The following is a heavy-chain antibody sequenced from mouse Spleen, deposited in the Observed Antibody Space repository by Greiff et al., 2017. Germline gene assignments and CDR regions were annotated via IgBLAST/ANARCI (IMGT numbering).Heavy chain of an antibody. D-gene: IGHD2-2*01. CDR3: ARLDYGSWFAY. CDR2: INPNNGGT. Sequence: EVKVVESGPELVKPGASVKIPCKASGYTFTDYNMDWVKQSHGKSLEWIGDINPNNGGTIYNQKFKGKATLTVDKSSSTAYMELRSLTSEDTAVYYCARLDYGSWFAYWGQGTLVTVSA. J-gene: IGHJ3*01. CDR1: GYTFTDYN. V-gene: IGHV1-18*01.